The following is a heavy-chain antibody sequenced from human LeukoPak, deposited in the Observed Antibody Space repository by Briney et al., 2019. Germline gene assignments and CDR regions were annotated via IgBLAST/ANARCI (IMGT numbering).Heavy chain of an antibody. CDR3: AKGVLVGATEMADY. J-gene: IGHJ4*02. D-gene: IGHD1-26*01. CDR1: GFTFSSYA. CDR2: ISYDGSNK. V-gene: IGHV3-30-3*01. Sequence: GGSLRLSCAASGFTFSSYAMHWVRQAPGKGLEWVAVISYDGSNKYYADSVKGRFTISRDNSKSTLYLQMNSLRAEDTAVYYCAKGVLVGATEMADYWGQGTLVTVSS.